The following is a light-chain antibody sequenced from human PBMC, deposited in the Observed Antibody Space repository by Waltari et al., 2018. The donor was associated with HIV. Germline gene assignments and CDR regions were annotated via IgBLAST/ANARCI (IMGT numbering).Light chain of an antibody. J-gene: IGKJ1*01. V-gene: IGKV3-20*01. Sequence: EIVLTQSPGTLSLSPGERATLSCRASQSVSSIYLAWYQQRPGQAPRLLMYGTTRRATGVPDRFSGSGSGTDFTLTISRLEPEDFAVYYCQQHYNSPTFGQGTKVEIK. CDR1: QSVSSIY. CDR3: QQHYNSPT. CDR2: GTT.